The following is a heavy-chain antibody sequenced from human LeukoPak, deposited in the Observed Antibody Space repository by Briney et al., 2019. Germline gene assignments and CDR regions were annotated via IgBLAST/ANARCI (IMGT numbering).Heavy chain of an antibody. J-gene: IGHJ4*02. CDR2: ISSSSSTI. V-gene: IGHV3-48*01. CDR1: GFTFSSYS. D-gene: IGHD5-18*01. CDR3: AKEDTAMVAFDY. Sequence: GGSLRLSCAASGFTFSSYSMNWVRQAPRKGLEWVSYISSSSSTIYYADSVKGRFTISRDNSKNTLYLQMNSLRAEDTAVYYCAKEDTAMVAFDYWGQGTLVTVSS.